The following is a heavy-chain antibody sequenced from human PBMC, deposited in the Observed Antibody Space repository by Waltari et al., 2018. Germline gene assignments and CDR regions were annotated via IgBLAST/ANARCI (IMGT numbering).Heavy chain of an antibody. CDR2: VYYTGSA. V-gene: IGHV4-39*01. CDR3: ARLASPEGLDV. J-gene: IGHJ6*02. Sequence: QLQLQDSGPGLVKPSDTLSLMCTVPGGSLPRSSFHWTWIRQPPGKGLEWIGSVYYTGSAFYNPSLKSRLTISSDTSGNQFSLQVRSVTAADTAVYYCARLASPEGLDVWGQGTTVTVSS. CDR1: GGSLPRSSFH.